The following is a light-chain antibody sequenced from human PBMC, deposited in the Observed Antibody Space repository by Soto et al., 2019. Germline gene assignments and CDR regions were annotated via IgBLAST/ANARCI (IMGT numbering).Light chain of an antibody. CDR1: QGISSF. Sequence: DIQLTQSPSFLSASIGGRVTITCRASQGISSFLAWYQQLPGKAPKLLIYAASTLQSGVPSRFSGSGSGTEFTLTISSLQPEDFATYCCQQVNSYPLTFGGGTKVEIK. J-gene: IGKJ4*01. CDR2: AAS. CDR3: QQVNSYPLT. V-gene: IGKV1-9*01.